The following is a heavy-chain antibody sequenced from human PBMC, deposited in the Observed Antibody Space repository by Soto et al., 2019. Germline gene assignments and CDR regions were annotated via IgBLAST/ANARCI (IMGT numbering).Heavy chain of an antibody. J-gene: IGHJ4*02. CDR1: GDSLSPYC. CDR2: TYYIGRT. D-gene: IGHD2-21*01. Sequence: SETLSLTCTVSGDSLSPYCWNWILQPLGKGLEWIGYTYYIGRTNYNPSLKSRVTISLDTSRNQISLNLNSVTAADTAIYYCARDVVGLAHFDYWGRGILVIVSS. V-gene: IGHV4-59*13. CDR3: ARDVVGLAHFDY.